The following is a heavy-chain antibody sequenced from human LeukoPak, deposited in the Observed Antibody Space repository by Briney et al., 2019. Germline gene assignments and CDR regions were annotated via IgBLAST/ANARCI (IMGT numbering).Heavy chain of an antibody. CDR1: GFTFSSYN. V-gene: IGHV3-21*01. CDR3: ARDLSVGAKPDLGFDY. J-gene: IGHJ4*02. D-gene: IGHD1-26*01. CDR2: ISSSSSSYI. Sequence: GGSLRLSCAASGFTFSSYNMNWVRQAPGKGLEWVSSISSSSSSYIYYADSMKGRFTISRDNAKNSLYLQMNSLRAEDTAIYYCARDLSVGAKPDLGFDYWGQGTLVTVSS.